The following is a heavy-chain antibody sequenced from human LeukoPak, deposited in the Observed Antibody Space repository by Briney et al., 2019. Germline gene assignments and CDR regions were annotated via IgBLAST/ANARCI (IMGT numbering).Heavy chain of an antibody. CDR2: INWNGGST. CDR1: GFTFDDYG. J-gene: IGHJ4*02. D-gene: IGHD1-26*01. Sequence: GGSLRLSCAASGFTFDDYGMSWVRQAPGKGLEWVSGINWNGGSTGYADSVKGRFTISRDNAKNSLYPQMNSLRAEDTALYYCARDGGSYFLDYWGQGTLVTVSS. V-gene: IGHV3-20*04. CDR3: ARDGGSYFLDY.